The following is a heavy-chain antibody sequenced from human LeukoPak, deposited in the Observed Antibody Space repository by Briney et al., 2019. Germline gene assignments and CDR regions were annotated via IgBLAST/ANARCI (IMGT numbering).Heavy chain of an antibody. V-gene: IGHV3-30-3*01. Sequence: SGGSLRLSCAASGFTFSSCAMHWVRQAPGKGLEWVAVISYDGSNKYYADSVKGRFTISRDNSKNTLYLQMNSLRAEDTALYYCARDLKAVVTAIRDNWFDPWGQGTLVTVSS. D-gene: IGHD2-21*02. J-gene: IGHJ5*02. CDR1: GFTFSSCA. CDR2: ISYDGSNK. CDR3: ARDLKAVVTAIRDNWFDP.